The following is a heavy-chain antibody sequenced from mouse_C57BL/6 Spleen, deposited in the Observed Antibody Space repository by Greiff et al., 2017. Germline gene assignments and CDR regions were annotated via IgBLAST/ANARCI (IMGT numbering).Heavy chain of an antibody. V-gene: IGHV1-15*01. Sequence: QVQLQQSGAELVRPGASVTLSCKASGYTFTDYEMHWVKQTPVHGLEWIGAIDPETGGTAYNQKFKGKAILTADKSSSTAYMELRSLTSEDSAVYYCTRTYSGSSFDYWGQGTTLTVSS. CDR1: GYTFTDYE. CDR3: TRTYSGSSFDY. D-gene: IGHD1-1*01. J-gene: IGHJ2*01. CDR2: IDPETGGT.